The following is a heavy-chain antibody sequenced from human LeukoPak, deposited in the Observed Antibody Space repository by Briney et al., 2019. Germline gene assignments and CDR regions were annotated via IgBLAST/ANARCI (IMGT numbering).Heavy chain of an antibody. Sequence: PGGSLRLSCAASGFTFDDYGMSWVRQAPGKGLEWVSGINWNGGSTGYADSVKGRFTISRDNSRNTLYLQMNSLRDEDTAVYHCAKDSGGSMVRGSNGPFDYWGQGTLVTVSS. D-gene: IGHD3-10*01. CDR1: GFTFDDYG. V-gene: IGHV3-20*01. J-gene: IGHJ4*02. CDR3: AKDSGGSMVRGSNGPFDY. CDR2: INWNGGST.